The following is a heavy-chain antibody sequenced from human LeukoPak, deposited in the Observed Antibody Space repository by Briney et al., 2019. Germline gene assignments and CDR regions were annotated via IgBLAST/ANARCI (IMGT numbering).Heavy chain of an antibody. CDR2: IWYDGSNK. Sequence: PGRSLRLSCAASGFTFSSCGMHWVRQAPGKGLEWVAVIWYDGSNKYYADSVKGRFTISRDNSKNTLYLQMNSLRAEDTAVYYCARYYYDSSGGYFQHWGQGTLVTVSS. CDR1: GFTFSSCG. CDR3: ARYYYDSSGGYFQH. V-gene: IGHV3-33*01. D-gene: IGHD3-22*01. J-gene: IGHJ1*01.